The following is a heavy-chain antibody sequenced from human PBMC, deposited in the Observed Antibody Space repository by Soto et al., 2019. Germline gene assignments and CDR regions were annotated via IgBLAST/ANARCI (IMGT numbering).Heavy chain of an antibody. CDR2: ISASGAYT. J-gene: IGHJ4*02. Sequence: GGSLRLSCAASGFTFSSYAVSWARQTPGKGLEWVSTISASGAYTYYADSVKGRFTISRDNSKNTLYLQMRSLRSDDTAVYYCARDLANSNHQLHAFDYWGQGTQVTVSS. V-gene: IGHV3-23*01. CDR1: GFTFSSYA. CDR3: ARDLANSNHQLHAFDY. D-gene: IGHD4-4*01.